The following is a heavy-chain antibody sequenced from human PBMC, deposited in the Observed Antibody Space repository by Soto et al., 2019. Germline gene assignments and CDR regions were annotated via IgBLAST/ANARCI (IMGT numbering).Heavy chain of an antibody. Sequence: ASGKVSCTASGYTFTGYYMHWVRQAPGQGLEGMGWINPNSGGTNYAQKFQGWVTMTRDASISTAYMELSRLRSDDTAVYPCPRVFEGQQHDYWGQGTLVTVSS. CDR3: PRVFEGQQHDY. J-gene: IGHJ4*02. CDR1: GYTFTGYY. V-gene: IGHV1-2*04. D-gene: IGHD6-13*01. CDR2: INPNSGGT.